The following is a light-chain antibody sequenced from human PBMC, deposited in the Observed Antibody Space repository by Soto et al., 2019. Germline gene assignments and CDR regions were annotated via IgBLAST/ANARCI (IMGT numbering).Light chain of an antibody. CDR3: RQLNSYPLT. CDR1: QAISSY. CDR2: AAS. V-gene: IGKV1-9*01. J-gene: IGKJ4*01. Sequence: IQLTQSPSSLSASVGDRVTVTCRASQAISSYLAWYQQKPGKAPNLLIYAASTLQSGVPSRFSGSGSGTDFTLTISSLQPEDFATYFCRQLNSYPLTFGGGTKVDI.